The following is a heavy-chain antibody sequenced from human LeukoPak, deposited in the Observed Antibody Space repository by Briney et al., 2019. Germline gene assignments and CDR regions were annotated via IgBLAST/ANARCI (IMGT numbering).Heavy chain of an antibody. CDR3: ARQRSSGWSSSIDS. CDR2: ITHTGNT. Sequence: SETLSLTCAVYGGSFTAYYWSWIRQPPGKGLEWIGEITHTGNTNCNPSLKSRVTISLDTSRNQFSLKVTSVTAADTAVYYCARQRSSGWSSSIDSWGQGTLVTVSS. V-gene: IGHV4-34*01. J-gene: IGHJ4*02. D-gene: IGHD6-19*01. CDR1: GGSFTAYY.